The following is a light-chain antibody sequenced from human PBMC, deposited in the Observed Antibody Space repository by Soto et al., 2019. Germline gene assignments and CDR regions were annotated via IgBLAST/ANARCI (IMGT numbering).Light chain of an antibody. CDR3: SSYTSSSTLLV. CDR1: SSDVGGYNY. Sequence: QSALTQPASVSGSPGRSITISCTGTSSDVGGYNYVSWYQQHPGKAPKLMIYEVSNRPSGVSNRFSGSKSGNTASLTISGLQAEDEADYYCSSYTSSSTLLVFGTGTKVTVL. CDR2: EVS. J-gene: IGLJ1*01. V-gene: IGLV2-14*01.